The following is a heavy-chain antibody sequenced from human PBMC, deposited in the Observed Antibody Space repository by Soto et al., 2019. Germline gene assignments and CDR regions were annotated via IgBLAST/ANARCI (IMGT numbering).Heavy chain of an antibody. D-gene: IGHD3-10*01. CDR3: ARIIQYYYGSGSHISGTYYLDY. Sequence: QVQLQQWGAGLLKPSETLSLTCAVYGGSFSGYYWSWIRQPPGKGLEWIGEINHSGSTNYNPSLKSRVTISVDTSKNQFSLKLSSVTAADTAVYYCARIIQYYYGSGSHISGTYYLDYWGQGTLVTVSS. J-gene: IGHJ4*02. CDR1: GGSFSGYY. CDR2: INHSGST. V-gene: IGHV4-34*01.